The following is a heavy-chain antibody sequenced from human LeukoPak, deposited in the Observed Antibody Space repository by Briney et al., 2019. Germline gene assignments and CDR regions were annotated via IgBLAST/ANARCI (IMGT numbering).Heavy chain of an antibody. CDR2: IYYSGST. V-gene: IGHV4-39*07. CDR3: ARDMGGSYYDILTGYYTLTPHDAFDI. CDR1: GGSISSSSYY. D-gene: IGHD3-9*01. J-gene: IGHJ3*02. Sequence: SETLSLTCTVSGGSISSSSYYWGWIRQPPGKGLEWIGSIYYSGSTYYNPSLKSRVTISVDTSKNQFSLKLSSVTAADTAVYYCARDMGGSYYDILTGYYTLTPHDAFDIWGQGTMVTVFS.